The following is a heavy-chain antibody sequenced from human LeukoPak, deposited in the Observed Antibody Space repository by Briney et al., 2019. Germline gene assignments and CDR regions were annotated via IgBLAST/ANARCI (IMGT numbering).Heavy chain of an antibody. Sequence: GGSLRLSCAASGFTFNDYYMTWIRQAPGKGLEWVSTIKHIGPTTYYADSVKGRFTISRDNAKNSLFLQMSSLRAEDTAVYYCAELGITMIGGVWGKGTTVTISS. CDR2: IKHIGPTT. CDR3: AELGITMIGGV. J-gene: IGHJ6*04. D-gene: IGHD3-10*02. CDR1: GFTFNDYY. V-gene: IGHV3-11*04.